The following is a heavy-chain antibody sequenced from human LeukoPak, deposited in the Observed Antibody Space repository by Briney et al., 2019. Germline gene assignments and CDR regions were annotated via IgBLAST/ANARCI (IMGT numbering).Heavy chain of an antibody. CDR3: AKDSSTTVTTKGGPRRSFDY. D-gene: IGHD4-17*01. Sequence: GGSLRLSCAASGFTFSSYVMSWVRQAPGKGLDWVSVISGIGGTTYYADSVKGRFTISRDNSKNTLYLQMNSLRAEDTAIYYCAKDSSTTVTTKGGPRRSFDYWGLGTLVTVSS. CDR1: GFTFSSYV. CDR2: ISGIGGTT. V-gene: IGHV3-23*01. J-gene: IGHJ4*02.